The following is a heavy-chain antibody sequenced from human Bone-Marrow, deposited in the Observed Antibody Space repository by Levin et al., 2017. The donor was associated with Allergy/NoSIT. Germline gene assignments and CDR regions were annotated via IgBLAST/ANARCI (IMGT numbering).Heavy chain of an antibody. D-gene: IGHD1-26*01. J-gene: IGHJ4*02. V-gene: IGHV4-34*01. CDR1: GGSFSGYY. CDR3: ARVPIVGGRFVY. CDR2: INHSGST. Sequence: SETLSLTCAVYGGSFSGYYWSWIRQPPGKGLEWIGEINHSGSTNYNPSLKSRVTISVDTSKNQFSLKLSSVTAADTAVYYCARVPIVGGRFVYWGQGTLVTVSS.